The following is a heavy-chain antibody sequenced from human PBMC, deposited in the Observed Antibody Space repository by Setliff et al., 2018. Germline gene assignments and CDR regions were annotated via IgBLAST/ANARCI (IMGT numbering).Heavy chain of an antibody. CDR2: IDSSGTT. D-gene: IGHD2-2*01. J-gene: IGHJ4*02. V-gene: IGHV4-61*10. Sequence: SETLSLTCTVSGGSLSSGPHYWTWVRQPAGKGLEWIGHIDSSGTTNYSPSLRSRVTISSDTSKNQFSLKLRSVTAADTAMYYCAICRYQVPYNYWGQGSLVTVSS. CDR3: AICRYQVPYNY. CDR1: GGSLSSGPHY.